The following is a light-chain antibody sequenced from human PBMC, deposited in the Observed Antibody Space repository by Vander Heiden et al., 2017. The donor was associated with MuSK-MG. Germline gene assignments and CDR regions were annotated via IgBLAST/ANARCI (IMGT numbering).Light chain of an antibody. CDR2: SNN. J-gene: IGLJ2*01. Sequence: QSVLTQPPSASGTPGQWVTLSCSGRSSHIGSNTGNSYQQLPGTAPKLLIYSNNQRPAWVPDRCSGSKAGTAASLAISGLQSEDEADYYCAALDDSLNGGVFGGGTKRTVL. CDR1: SSHIGSNT. V-gene: IGLV1-44*01. CDR3: AALDDSLNGGV.